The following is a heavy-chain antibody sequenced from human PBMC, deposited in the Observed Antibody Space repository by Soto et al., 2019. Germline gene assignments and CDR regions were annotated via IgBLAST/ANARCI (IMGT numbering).Heavy chain of an antibody. V-gene: IGHV4-39*01. CDR2: IYYSGRT. J-gene: IGHJ4*02. Sequence: SETLSLTCIVSGESISSSSYYWGWIRQPPGKGLEWIGSIYYSGRTYYNPSFKSRVTISIDTSKNQFSLKLSSVTATDTAVYYCARQRTTVVTQAYFDHWGQGALVPVSP. D-gene: IGHD2-21*02. CDR3: ARQRTTVVTQAYFDH. CDR1: GESISSSSYY.